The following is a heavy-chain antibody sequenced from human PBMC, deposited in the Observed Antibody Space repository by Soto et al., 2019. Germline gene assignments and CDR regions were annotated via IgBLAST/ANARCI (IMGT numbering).Heavy chain of an antibody. CDR2: ISGSSSTM. CDR1: GFTFRGYS. V-gene: IGHV3-48*01. CDR3: ARDSSPGPVDH. D-gene: IGHD6-6*01. Sequence: EVQLVESGGGLVQPGGSLRLSCVASGFTFRGYSMNWVRRAPGKGLEWVSYISGSSSTMYYADSVKGRFTISRDNAKNSLYLQMNSLRAEHTAVYYCARDSSPGPVDHWGQGTLVTVSS. J-gene: IGHJ4*02.